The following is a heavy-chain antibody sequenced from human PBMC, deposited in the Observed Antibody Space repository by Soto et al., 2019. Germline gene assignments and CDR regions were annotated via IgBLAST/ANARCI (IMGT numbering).Heavy chain of an antibody. CDR1: GGSISSYY. CDR2: IYYSGST. Sequence: SETLSLTCTVSGGSISSYYWSWIRQPPGKGLEWIGYIYYSGSTNYNPSLKSRVTISVDTSKNQFSLKLISVTAADTAVYYCAREDLYYYDSRGVGCFDYWGQGTLVTVSS. V-gene: IGHV4-59*01. D-gene: IGHD3-22*01. J-gene: IGHJ4*02. CDR3: AREDLYYYDSRGVGCFDY.